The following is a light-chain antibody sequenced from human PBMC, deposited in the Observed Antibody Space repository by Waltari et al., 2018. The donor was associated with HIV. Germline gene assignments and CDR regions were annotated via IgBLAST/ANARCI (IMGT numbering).Light chain of an antibody. CDR3: LQTVQGWT. J-gene: IGKJ1*01. CDR1: QSLLHSNGNNY. V-gene: IGKV2-28*01. CDR2: LGS. Sequence: EIVMTQSPLSLPVTPGEPASVSCRSSQSLLHSNGNNYFDWYLQKPGQAPQLLIYLGSNRASGVPDRFSGSGSGTDFTLKISRVEAEDVGVYYCLQTVQGWTFGQGTKVEIK.